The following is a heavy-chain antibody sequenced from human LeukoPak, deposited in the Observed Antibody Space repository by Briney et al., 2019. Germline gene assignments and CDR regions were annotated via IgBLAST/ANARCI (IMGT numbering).Heavy chain of an antibody. CDR1: GFTFSSYA. V-gene: IGHV3-23*01. CDR2: ISGSGGST. Sequence: GGSLRLSCAASGFTFSSYAMSWVRQAPGKGLEWVSAISGSGGSTYYADSVKGRFTISRDNSKNTLYLQMNSLRAEDTAVYYCARNIVVVPAAIGYMDVWGKGTTVTVSS. J-gene: IGHJ6*03. CDR3: ARNIVVVPAAIGYMDV. D-gene: IGHD2-2*02.